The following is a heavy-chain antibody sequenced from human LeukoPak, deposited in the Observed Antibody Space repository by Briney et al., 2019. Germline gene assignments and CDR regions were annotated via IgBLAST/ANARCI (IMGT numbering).Heavy chain of an antibody. CDR2: ISWNSGSI. CDR3: AKALSYYYGMDV. J-gene: IGHJ6*02. CDR1: GFTFDDYA. V-gene: IGHV3-9*01. Sequence: GGSLRLSCAASGFTFDDYAMHWVRQAPGKGLEWVSGISWNSGSIGYADSVKGRFTISRDNSKNSLYLQMNSLRAEDTALYYCAKALSYYYGMDVWGQGTTVTVSS.